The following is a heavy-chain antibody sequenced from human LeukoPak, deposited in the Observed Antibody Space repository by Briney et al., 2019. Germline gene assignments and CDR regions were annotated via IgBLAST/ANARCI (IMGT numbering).Heavy chain of an antibody. D-gene: IGHD2-15*01. CDR3: ARRGYCSGGSCLYFDY. CDR1: GYIFTYYW. J-gene: IGHJ4*02. Sequence: GESLKISCKGSGYIFTYYWIGLVRQLPGKGLEWMGIIYPGDADNRYSQSFQGQVPISADKSISTAYLQWSSLKASDTAMYYCARRGYCSGGSCLYFDYWGQGTLVTVSS. CDR2: IYPGDADN. V-gene: IGHV5-51*01.